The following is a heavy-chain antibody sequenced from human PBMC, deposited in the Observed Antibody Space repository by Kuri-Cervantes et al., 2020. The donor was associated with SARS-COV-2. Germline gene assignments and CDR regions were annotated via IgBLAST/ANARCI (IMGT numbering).Heavy chain of an antibody. CDR1: GFTFSSYG. CDR2: IWYGGSNK. Sequence: GGSLRLSCAASGFTFSSYGMHWVRQAPGKGLEWVAVIWYGGSNKYYADSVKGRFTISRDNSKNTLYLQMNSLRAEDTAVYYCAKDYSSSSDWYFDLRGRGTLVTVSS. J-gene: IGHJ2*01. D-gene: IGHD6-6*01. V-gene: IGHV3-30*02. CDR3: AKDYSSSSDWYFDL.